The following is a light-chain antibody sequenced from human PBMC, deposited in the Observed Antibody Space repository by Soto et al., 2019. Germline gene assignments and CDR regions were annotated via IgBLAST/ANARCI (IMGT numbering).Light chain of an antibody. CDR2: DVN. V-gene: IGLV2-18*02. CDR3: SSYTISSTYV. CDR1: SSDVDSYNR. Sequence: QSALTQPPSVSGSPGQSVAISCTGTSSDVDSYNRVSWYQQPPGTAPKLMIYDVNNRPSGVPDRFSGSKSGNTASLTISGLQAEDEADYYCSSYTISSTYVFGTGTKVTVL. J-gene: IGLJ1*01.